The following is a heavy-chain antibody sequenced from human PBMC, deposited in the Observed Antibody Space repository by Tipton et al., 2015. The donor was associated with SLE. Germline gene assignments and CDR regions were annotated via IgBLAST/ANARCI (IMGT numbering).Heavy chain of an antibody. J-gene: IGHJ4*02. CDR3: AKSWRYYDSSGYYN. CDR1: GFTFSSYA. CDR2: ISGSGGST. V-gene: IGHV3-23*01. D-gene: IGHD3-22*01. Sequence: GSLRLSCAASGFTFSSYAMSWVRQAPGKGLEWVSAISGSGGSTYYADSVKGRFTISRDNSKNTLYLQMNSLRAEDTAVYYCAKSWRYYDSSGYYNWGQGTLVTVSS.